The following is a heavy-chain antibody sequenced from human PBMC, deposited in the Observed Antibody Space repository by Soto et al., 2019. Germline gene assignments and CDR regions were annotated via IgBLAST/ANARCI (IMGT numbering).Heavy chain of an antibody. CDR3: ASSSIAARPYYYGMDV. J-gene: IGHJ6*02. CDR1: GGSISSGGYY. Sequence: LCGGSISSGGYYWSWIRQHPGKGLEWIGYIYYSGSTYYNPSLKSRVTISVDTSKNQFSLKLSSVTAADTAVYYCASSSIAARPYYYGMDVWGQGTTVTVSS. V-gene: IGHV4-31*02. CDR2: IYYSGST. D-gene: IGHD6-6*01.